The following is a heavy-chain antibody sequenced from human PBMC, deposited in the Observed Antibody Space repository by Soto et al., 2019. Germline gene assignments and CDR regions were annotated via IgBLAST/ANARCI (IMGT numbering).Heavy chain of an antibody. CDR1: GGSISSSNW. CDR2: IYHRGST. J-gene: IGHJ3*02. V-gene: IGHV4-4*02. Sequence: SETLSLTCAVSGGSISSSNWWIWVRQPPGKGLEWIGEIYHRGSTNYNPYLKSQDTISVDKSKNQFSLKLSSATAAYMAVYYCARMGTLTRSYVSSGYDAFDIWGQGTMVT. CDR3: ARMGTLTRSYVSSGYDAFDI. D-gene: IGHD3-22*01.